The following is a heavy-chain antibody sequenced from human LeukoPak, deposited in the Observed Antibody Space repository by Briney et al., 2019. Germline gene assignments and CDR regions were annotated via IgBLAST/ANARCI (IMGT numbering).Heavy chain of an antibody. Sequence: PGRSLRLSCAASGFTFDDYAMHWVRQAPGKGLEWVSGISWNSGSIGYADSVKGRFTISRDNAKNSLYLQMNSLRAEDTAVYYCARCPPSSHMYYYYMDVWGKGTTVTVSS. J-gene: IGHJ6*03. D-gene: IGHD5-24*01. CDR3: ARCPPSSHMYYYYMDV. V-gene: IGHV3-9*01. CDR1: GFTFDDYA. CDR2: ISWNSGSI.